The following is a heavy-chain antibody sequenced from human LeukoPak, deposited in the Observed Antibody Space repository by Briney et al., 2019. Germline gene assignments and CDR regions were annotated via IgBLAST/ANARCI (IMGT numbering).Heavy chain of an antibody. D-gene: IGHD2-21*02. J-gene: IGHJ6*02. CDR1: GFTFSSYA. V-gene: IGHV3-23*01. Sequence: GGSLRLSCAASGFTFSSYAMSWVRQAPGKGLEWVSAISGSGGSTHYADSVKGRFTISRDNSKNTLYLQTNSLRAEDTAVYYCAKSAVTAIPYYYGMDVWGQGTTVTVSS. CDR2: ISGSGGST. CDR3: AKSAVTAIPYYYGMDV.